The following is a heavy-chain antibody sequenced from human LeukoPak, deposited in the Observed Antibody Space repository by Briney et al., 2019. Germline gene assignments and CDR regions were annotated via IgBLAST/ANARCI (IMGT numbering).Heavy chain of an antibody. CDR2: IYYSGNSGRT. V-gene: IGHV4-59*08. Sequence: PSETLSLTCTFSGASISNCFWSWIRQPPGMGLEWIGFIYYSGNSGRTTYSPSLKNRVTISLDTSKNQLSLKLSSVTAADTAVYYCARQEGIAVAGTHYYYYYGMDVWGQGTTVTVSS. J-gene: IGHJ6*02. CDR1: GASISNCF. CDR3: ARQEGIAVAGTHYYYYYGMDV. D-gene: IGHD6-19*01.